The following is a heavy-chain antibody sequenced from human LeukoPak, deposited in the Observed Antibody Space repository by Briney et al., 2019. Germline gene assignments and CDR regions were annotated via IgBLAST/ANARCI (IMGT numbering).Heavy chain of an antibody. D-gene: IGHD4-17*01. Sequence: GGSLRLSFAASGLTGSHNYVSWVRQAPGKGLEWVSAIHTSGDTCYADSVKGRFTISRDTSKNTLYLQINSLRVEDTAVYYCIVFGDSNHWGQGTLVTVSS. J-gene: IGHJ5*02. CDR2: IHTSGDT. CDR1: GLTGSHNY. CDR3: IVFGDSNH. V-gene: IGHV3-53*01.